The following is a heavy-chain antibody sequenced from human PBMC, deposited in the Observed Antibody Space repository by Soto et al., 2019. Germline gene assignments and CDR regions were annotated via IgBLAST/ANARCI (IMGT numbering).Heavy chain of an antibody. Sequence: PSETLSLPCTVSGGSISSYYWSWIRQPPGKGLEWIGYIYYSGSTNYNLSLKIRVTLSVDTSKNQFSLKLSSVTAADTAVYYCARHARRVPAAMAHFDYWGQGTLVTVSS. CDR3: ARHARRVPAAMAHFDY. D-gene: IGHD2-2*01. V-gene: IGHV4-59*08. CDR1: GGSISSYY. J-gene: IGHJ4*02. CDR2: IYYSGST.